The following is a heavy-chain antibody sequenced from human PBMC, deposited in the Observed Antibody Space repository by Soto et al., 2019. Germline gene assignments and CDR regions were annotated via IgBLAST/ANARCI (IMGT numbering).Heavy chain of an antibody. V-gene: IGHV1-58*01. J-gene: IGHJ6*03. CDR1: GFIFTNSA. CDR2: IVVGSGNT. Sequence: SVKVSCKTSGFIFTNSAVQWVRQARGQRLEWMGRIVVGSGNTDYAQKFHNRVTLTRDMSTSTVYMELRSLTFEDTAIYYCARVSRGYCSGGSCYDQPALDYYYYMDVWGKGTTVTVSS. D-gene: IGHD2-15*01. CDR3: ARVSRGYCSGGSCYDQPALDYYYYMDV.